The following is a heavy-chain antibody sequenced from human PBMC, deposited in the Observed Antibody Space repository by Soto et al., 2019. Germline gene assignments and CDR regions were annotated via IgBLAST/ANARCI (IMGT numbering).Heavy chain of an antibody. CDR1: GGSISSSSYY. Sequence: SETLSLTCTVSGGSISSSSYYWGWIRQPPGKGLEWIGTIYYSGSTYYNPSLKSRVTISVDTSKDQFSLKLSSVTATDTAVYYCARHGDTVTTGYYYAMDVWGQGTTVTVSS. CDR2: IYYSGST. J-gene: IGHJ6*02. CDR3: ARHGDTVTTGYYYAMDV. V-gene: IGHV4-39*01. D-gene: IGHD4-17*01.